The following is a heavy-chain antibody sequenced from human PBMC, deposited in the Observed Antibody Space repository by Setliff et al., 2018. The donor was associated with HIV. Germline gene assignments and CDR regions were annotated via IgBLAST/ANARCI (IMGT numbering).Heavy chain of an antibody. V-gene: IGHV4-39*07. CDR2: VYNSGIT. Sequence: SETLSLTCAVSGGSVSSPSYYWGWIRQPPGKGLEWIGSVYNSGITFKNPSLKSRVSISVDRSGNQFSLKLSSVTAADTAMYYCARDFKRYNSPCRFDPWGQGILVTVSS. CDR3: ARDFKRYNSPCRFDP. D-gene: IGHD1-1*01. J-gene: IGHJ5*02. CDR1: GGSVSSPSYY.